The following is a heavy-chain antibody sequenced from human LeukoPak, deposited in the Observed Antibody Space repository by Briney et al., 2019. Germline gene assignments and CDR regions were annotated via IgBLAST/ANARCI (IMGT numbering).Heavy chain of an antibody. CDR3: TADLPERGVGELDY. J-gene: IGHJ4*02. Sequence: GGSLRLSCAASGFTFTNAWMLWVRLAPGKGPEWVGRIKSEAAGGTTDYPAPVKGRFTIARDDSENTLYLQMNSLRTDDTAVYYCTADLPERGVGELDYWGQGTLVTVSS. V-gene: IGHV3-15*01. CDR2: IKSEAAGGTT. CDR1: GFTFTNAW. D-gene: IGHD3-16*01.